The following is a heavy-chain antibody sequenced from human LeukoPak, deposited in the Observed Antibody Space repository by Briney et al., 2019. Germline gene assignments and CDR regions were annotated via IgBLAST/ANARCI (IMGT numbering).Heavy chain of an antibody. V-gene: IGHV3-74*01. D-gene: IGHD6-19*01. CDR1: GFTLSSYW. Sequence: PGGSLRLSCAASGFTLSSYWMHWVRQAPGKGLVWVSRINSDGSSTSYADSVKGRFTISRDNAKNTLYLQMNSLRAEDTAVYYCARGSSGWYGEFDYWGQGTLVTVSS. J-gene: IGHJ4*02. CDR3: ARGSSGWYGEFDY. CDR2: INSDGSST.